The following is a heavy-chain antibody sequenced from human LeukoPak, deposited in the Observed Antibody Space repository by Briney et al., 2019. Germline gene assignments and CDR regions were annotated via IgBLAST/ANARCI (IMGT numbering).Heavy chain of an antibody. J-gene: IGHJ4*02. Sequence: GGSLRLSCAASGFTFSSYAMHWVRQAPGKGLEWVAVISYDGSNKYYADSVKGRFTISRDNSKNTLYLQMNSLRAEDTAVYYCAREEGRYDSRGSFDYWGQGTLVTVSS. V-gene: IGHV3-30-3*01. D-gene: IGHD3-22*01. CDR3: AREEGRYDSRGSFDY. CDR2: ISYDGSNK. CDR1: GFTFSSYA.